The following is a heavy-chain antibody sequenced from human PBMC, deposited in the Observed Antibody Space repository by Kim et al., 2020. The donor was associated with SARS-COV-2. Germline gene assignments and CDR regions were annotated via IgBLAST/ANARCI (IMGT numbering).Heavy chain of an antibody. CDR3: AKDRIQLWQGFDY. V-gene: IGHV3-43*01. CDR1: GFTFDDYT. J-gene: IGHJ4*02. CDR2: ISWDGGST. D-gene: IGHD5-18*01. Sequence: GGSLRLSCAASGFTFDDYTMHWVRQAPGKGLEWVSLISWDGGSTYYADSVKGRFTISRDNSKNSLYLQMNSLRTEDTALYYCAKDRIQLWQGFDYWGQGTLVTVSS.